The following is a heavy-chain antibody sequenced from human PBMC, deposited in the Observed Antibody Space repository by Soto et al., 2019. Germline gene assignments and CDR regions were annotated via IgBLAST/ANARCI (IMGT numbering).Heavy chain of an antibody. V-gene: IGHV3-33*01. Sequence: GGSLRLSCAASGFTFSSYGMHWVRQAPGKGLEWVAVIWYDGSNKYYADSVKGRFTISRDNSKNTLYLQMNSLRAEDTAVYYCARDLGLYWFDPWGQGTLVTVSS. CDR2: IWYDGSNK. CDR3: ARDLGLYWFDP. D-gene: IGHD3-16*01. CDR1: GFTFSSYG. J-gene: IGHJ5*02.